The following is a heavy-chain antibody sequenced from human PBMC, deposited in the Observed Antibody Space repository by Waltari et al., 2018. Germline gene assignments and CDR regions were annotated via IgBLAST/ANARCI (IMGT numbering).Heavy chain of an antibody. CDR1: GFTFSSYW. V-gene: IGHV3-7*01. J-gene: IGHJ4*02. Sequence: EVQLVESGGGLVQPEGSLRLSCAASGFTFSSYWMSCVRQAPAQGLEWVANIKQDGSEKYYVDSVKGRFTISRDNAKNSLYLQMNSLRAEDTAVYYCARERGDHDFWSGYYLFDYWGQGTLVTVSS. CDR3: ARERGDHDFWSGYYLFDY. CDR2: IKQDGSEK. D-gene: IGHD3-3*01.